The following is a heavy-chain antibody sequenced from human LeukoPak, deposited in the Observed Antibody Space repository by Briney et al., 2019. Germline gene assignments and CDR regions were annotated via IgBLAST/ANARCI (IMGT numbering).Heavy chain of an antibody. Sequence: KASETLSLTCTVSGGSISSGSYYWSWIRQPAGKGLEWIGRIYTSGSTNYNPSLKSRVTISVDTSKNQFSLKLSSVTAADTAVYYCARLRLGSQYSSSWYKLVRGLNPRRYFDIWGQGTMVTVSS. CDR3: ARLRLGSQYSSSWYKLVRGLNPRRYFDI. J-gene: IGHJ3*02. D-gene: IGHD6-13*01. CDR1: GGSISSGSYY. V-gene: IGHV4-61*02. CDR2: IYTSGST.